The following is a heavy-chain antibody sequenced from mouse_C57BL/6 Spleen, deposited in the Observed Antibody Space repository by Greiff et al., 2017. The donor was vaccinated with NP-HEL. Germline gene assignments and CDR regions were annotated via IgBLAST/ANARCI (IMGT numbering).Heavy chain of an antibody. CDR2: IYPGDGDT. D-gene: IGHD2-4*01. CDR3: ARPDDYEPPWFAY. J-gene: IGHJ3*01. V-gene: IGHV1-82*01. Sequence: VQLQQSGPELVKPGASVKISCKASGYAFSSSWMNWVKQRPGKGLEWIGRIYPGDGDTNYNGKFKGKATLTADKSSSTAYMQLSSLTSEDSAVYFCARPDDYEPPWFAYWGQGTLVTVSA. CDR1: GYAFSSSW.